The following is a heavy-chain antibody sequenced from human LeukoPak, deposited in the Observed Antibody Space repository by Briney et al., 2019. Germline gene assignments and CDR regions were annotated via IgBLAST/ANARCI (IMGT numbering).Heavy chain of an antibody. CDR1: GGSISSGGYS. Sequence: PSQTLSLTCAVSGGSISSGGYSWSWIRQPPGKGLEWIGYIYHSGSTYYNPSLKSRVTISVDRSKNQFSLKLSSVTAADTAVYYCARAKDSSGSLIAFDIWGQGTMVTVSS. CDR2: IYHSGST. CDR3: ARAKDSSGSLIAFDI. V-gene: IGHV4-30-2*01. J-gene: IGHJ3*02. D-gene: IGHD3-22*01.